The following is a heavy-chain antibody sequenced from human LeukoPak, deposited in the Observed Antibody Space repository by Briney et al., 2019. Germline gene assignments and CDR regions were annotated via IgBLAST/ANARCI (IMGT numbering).Heavy chain of an antibody. V-gene: IGHV1-2*02. J-gene: IGHJ3*02. CDR1: GYTFTGYY. CDR2: INPNSGGT. D-gene: IGHD6-13*01. Sequence: ASVKVSCKASGYTFTGYYMHWVRQAPGQGLEWMGWINPNSGGTNYAQKFQGRVTMTRDTSISTAYMELSRLRSDDTAVYYCARDRYSSSWYGRYAFDIWGQGTMVTVSS. CDR3: ARDRYSSSWYGRYAFDI.